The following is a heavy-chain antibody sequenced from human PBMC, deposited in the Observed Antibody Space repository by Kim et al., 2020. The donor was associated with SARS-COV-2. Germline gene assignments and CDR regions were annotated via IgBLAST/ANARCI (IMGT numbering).Heavy chain of an antibody. D-gene: IGHD3-10*01. CDR3: ARDRTVLLWFGELFGLDY. CDR1: GYTFTSYY. J-gene: IGHJ4*02. V-gene: IGHV1-46*01. Sequence: ASVKVSCKASGYTFTSYYMHWVRQAPGQGLEWMGIINPSGGSTSYAQKFQGRVTMTRDTSTSTVYMELSSLRSEDTAVYYCARDRTVLLWFGELFGLDYWGQGTLVTVSS. CDR2: INPSGGST.